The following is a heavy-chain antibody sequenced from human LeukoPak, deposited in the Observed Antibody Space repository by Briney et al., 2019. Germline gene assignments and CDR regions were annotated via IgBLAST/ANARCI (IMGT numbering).Heavy chain of an antibody. CDR3: AKVRVVFNWNYAYYFDS. J-gene: IGHJ4*02. CDR2: ISYDGSDK. V-gene: IGHV3-30*18. Sequence: GSLRLSCAASGFTFSNYGMHWVRQAPGKGLEWVAIISYDGSDKYYADSVKGRFTISRDNSKNTLYLQMNSLRAEDTAVYYCAKVRVVFNWNYAYYFDSWGQGTLVTVSS. CDR1: GFTFSNYG. D-gene: IGHD1-7*01.